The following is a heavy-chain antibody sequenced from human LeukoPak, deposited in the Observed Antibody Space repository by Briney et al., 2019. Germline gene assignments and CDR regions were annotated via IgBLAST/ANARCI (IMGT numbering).Heavy chain of an antibody. V-gene: IGHV3-21*01. J-gene: IGHJ4*02. Sequence: SICSTRIYIYYADSVKGRFTISRDNAKNSLYLQMNRLRAEDTAVYYCARDSSGWYEGFDYWGQGTLVTVSS. CDR2: ICSTRIYI. CDR3: ARDSSGWYEGFDY. D-gene: IGHD6-19*01.